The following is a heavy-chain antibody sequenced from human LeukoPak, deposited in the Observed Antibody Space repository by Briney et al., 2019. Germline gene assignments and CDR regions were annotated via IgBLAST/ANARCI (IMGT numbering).Heavy chain of an antibody. V-gene: IGHV4-31*03. D-gene: IGHD6-13*01. J-gene: IGHJ5*02. CDR2: VFYSGSA. CDR1: GGSINSGGYY. CDR3: ARGLATYSSWYWAVWFDP. Sequence: SETLSLTCTVSGGSINSGGYYWSWIRQHPGEGLEWIGYVFYSGSAYYNPSLKSRVAISLDTSKNQFSLNLNSVTAADTAVYYCARGLATYSSWYWAVWFDPWGQGTLVTVSS.